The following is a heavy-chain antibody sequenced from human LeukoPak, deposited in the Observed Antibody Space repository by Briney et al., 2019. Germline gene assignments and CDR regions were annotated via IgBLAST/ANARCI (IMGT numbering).Heavy chain of an antibody. CDR2: INHSGST. CDR1: GGSFSGYY. J-gene: IGHJ4*02. Sequence: SETLSLTCAVYGGSFSGYYWNWIRQPPGKGLEWIGEINHSGSTNYNPSLKSRVTISVDTSKNQFSLKLSSVTAADTAVYYCARASGQWLVRRHDYWGQGTLVTVSS. V-gene: IGHV4-34*01. CDR3: ARASGQWLVRRHDY. D-gene: IGHD6-19*01.